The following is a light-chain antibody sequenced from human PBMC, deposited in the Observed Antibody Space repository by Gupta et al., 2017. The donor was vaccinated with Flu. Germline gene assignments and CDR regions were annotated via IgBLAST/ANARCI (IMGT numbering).Light chain of an antibody. CDR2: ATS. Sequence: ERATLSCWTSQTIASKYLAWYQQKPGQSPRLLMYATSTRATGIPARFSGSGSGTDFTLTISRLEPEDSAVYFCQQYDSSPPTFGPGTKVDLK. CDR1: QTIASKY. CDR3: QQYDSSPPT. J-gene: IGKJ3*01. V-gene: IGKV3-20*01.